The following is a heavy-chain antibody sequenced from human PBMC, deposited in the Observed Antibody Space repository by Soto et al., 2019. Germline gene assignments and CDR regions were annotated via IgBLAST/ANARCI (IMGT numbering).Heavy chain of an antibody. D-gene: IGHD3-10*01. CDR3: ARAATGSYHSAY. CDR1: GYAFTSYG. J-gene: IGHJ4*02. CDR2: IAPHSGRT. Sequence: GPEVKKPGASVRVSCMTSGYAFTSYGVNWVRQAPGQGLEWMGWIAPHSGRTTYLPKFQGRVTITADAATNTAYMELGSLSSDDTDIYFCARAATGSYHSAYWGQGTVVTVSS. V-gene: IGHV1-18*04.